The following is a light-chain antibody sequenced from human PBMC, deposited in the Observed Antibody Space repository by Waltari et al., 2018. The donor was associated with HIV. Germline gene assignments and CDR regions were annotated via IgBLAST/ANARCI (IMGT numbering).Light chain of an antibody. Sequence: QSLLTQPPSASGTPGQRVTIPCPGRGPNTGSNTVNWYQQLPGAAPKLLIYNNNQRPSGIPDRFSGSKSGTSASLAISGLQSEDEADYYCAAWDDSLNGYVFGTGTKVTVL. V-gene: IGLV1-44*01. CDR2: NNN. CDR3: AAWDDSLNGYV. CDR1: GPNTGSNT. J-gene: IGLJ1*01.